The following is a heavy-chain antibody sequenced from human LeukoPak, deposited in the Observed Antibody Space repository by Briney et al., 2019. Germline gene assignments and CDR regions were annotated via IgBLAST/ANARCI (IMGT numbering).Heavy chain of an antibody. CDR2: ISYDGSNK. Sequence: GRSLRLSCAASGFTFSSYAMHWVRQAPGKGLEWVAVISYDGSNKYYADSVKGRFTISRDNSKNTLYLQMNSLRAEDTAVYYCARDEVRYCSSTSCPSFDYWGQGTLVTVSS. CDR3: ARDEVRYCSSTSCPSFDY. J-gene: IGHJ4*02. V-gene: IGHV3-30-3*01. CDR1: GFTFSSYA. D-gene: IGHD2-2*01.